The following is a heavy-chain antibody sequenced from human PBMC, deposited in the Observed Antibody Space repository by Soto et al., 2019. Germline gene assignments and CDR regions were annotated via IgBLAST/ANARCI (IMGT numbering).Heavy chain of an antibody. D-gene: IGHD2-2*01. Sequence: PGGSLRLSCAASGFTFSSYAMSWVRQAPGKGLEWVSAISGSGGSTYYADSVKGRFTISRDNSKNTLYLQMNSLRAEDTAVYYCAKRGYQLVRGFYGMDVWGQGTTVTVSS. CDR3: AKRGYQLVRGFYGMDV. J-gene: IGHJ6*02. CDR2: ISGSGGST. V-gene: IGHV3-23*01. CDR1: GFTFSSYA.